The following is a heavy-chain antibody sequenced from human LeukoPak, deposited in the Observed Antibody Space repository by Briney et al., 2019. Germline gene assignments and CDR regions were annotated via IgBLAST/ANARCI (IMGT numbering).Heavy chain of an antibody. V-gene: IGHV3-30-3*01. D-gene: IGHD4-17*01. CDR1: GFTFSSYT. CDR2: ISFDGTNK. CDR3: ARAPTPMTTVSTLGY. Sequence: PGGSLRLSCAASGFTFSSYTMHWVRQAPGKGLEWVAVISFDGTNKYYADSVKGRFTISRDNSKNTLYLQMNSLRPEGTAVYYCARAPTPMTTVSTLGYWGQGTLVTVSS. J-gene: IGHJ4*02.